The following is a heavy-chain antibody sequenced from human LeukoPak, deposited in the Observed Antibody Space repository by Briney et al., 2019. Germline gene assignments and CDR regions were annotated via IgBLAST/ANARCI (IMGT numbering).Heavy chain of an antibody. CDR3: AKDYAVGSIDY. D-gene: IGHD3-16*01. V-gene: IGHV3-23*01. CDR1: RFTFGDYS. Sequence: GGSLRLSCTASRFTFGDYSMNWVRQAPGKGLEWVSSISRSGESTFYADSVRGRFTISRDNSKNTVSLQMESLRAEDTALYYCAKDYAVGSIDYWGQGTLVTVSS. J-gene: IGHJ4*02. CDR2: ISRSGEST.